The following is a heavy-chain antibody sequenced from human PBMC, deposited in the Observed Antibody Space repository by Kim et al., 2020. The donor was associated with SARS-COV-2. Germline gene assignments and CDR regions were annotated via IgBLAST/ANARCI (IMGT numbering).Heavy chain of an antibody. D-gene: IGHD3-10*01. CDR3: ARGLLHYYGSGSLYYYYGMDV. Sequence: SETLSLTCTVSGGSISSSSYYWGWIRQPPGKGLEWIGSIYYSGSTYYNPSLKSRVTISVDTSKNQFSLKLSSVTAADTAVYYCARGLLHYYGSGSLYYYYGMDVWGQGTTVTVSS. CDR2: IYYSGST. V-gene: IGHV4-39*07. J-gene: IGHJ6*02. CDR1: GGSISSSSYY.